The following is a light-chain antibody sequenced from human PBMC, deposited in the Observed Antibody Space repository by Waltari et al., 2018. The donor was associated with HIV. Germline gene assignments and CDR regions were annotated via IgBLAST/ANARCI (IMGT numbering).Light chain of an antibody. CDR3: GTWDSSLSAVV. Sequence: QSVLTQPPSVSAAPGQKVTISCSGSGSNMGNNYVSWYQQVPGTAPKVLIYENNKGPSGILDRFSGSKSGTSATLGITGLQTGDEADYYCGTWDSSLSAVVFGGGTKLTVL. CDR2: ENN. J-gene: IGLJ2*01. CDR1: GSNMGNNY. V-gene: IGLV1-51*01.